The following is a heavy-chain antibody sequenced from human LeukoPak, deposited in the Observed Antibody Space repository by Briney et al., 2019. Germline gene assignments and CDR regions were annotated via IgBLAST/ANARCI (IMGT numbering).Heavy chain of an antibody. Sequence: PSETLSLTCTVSGYSISSGYYWGWIRQPPGKGLEWIGSIYHSGSTYYNPSLKSRVTISVDTSKNQFSLKLSSVTAADTAVYYCAGDVLAHPNWFDPWGQGTLVTVSS. D-gene: IGHD2-8*02. CDR1: GYSISSGYY. CDR2: IYHSGST. V-gene: IGHV4-38-2*02. CDR3: AGDVLAHPNWFDP. J-gene: IGHJ5*02.